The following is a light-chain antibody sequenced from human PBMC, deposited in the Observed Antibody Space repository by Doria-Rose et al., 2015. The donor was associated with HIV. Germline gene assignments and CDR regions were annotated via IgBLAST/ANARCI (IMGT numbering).Light chain of an antibody. V-gene: IGKV3-20*01. CDR1: QSFSSTY. CDR3: HQYGTSWT. Sequence: TQSPGTLSLSPGERATLSCRASQSFSSTYLAWYQQQPGQAPSLLIYDGSTRATGIPDRFSASGSGTVFTLTINRLEPEDFALYYCHQYGTSWTFGQGTKVEI. J-gene: IGKJ1*01. CDR2: DGS.